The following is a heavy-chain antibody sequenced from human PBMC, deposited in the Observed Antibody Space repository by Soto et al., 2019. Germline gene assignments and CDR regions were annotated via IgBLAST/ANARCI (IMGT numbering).Heavy chain of an antibody. CDR2: ISSSSSYI. CDR1: GFTFSSYS. V-gene: IGHV3-21*01. CDR3: GIDPYDFWGVYYTKGRLDYYYYYGMDV. J-gene: IGHJ6*01. D-gene: IGHD3-3*01. Sequence: PGGSLRLSCAASGFTFSSYSMNWVRQAPGKGLEWVSSISSSSSYIYYADSVKGRFTISRDNAKNSLYLQMNSLRAEDTAVYYCGIDPYDFWGVYYTKGRLDYYYYYGMDVWGQGTTVTVSS.